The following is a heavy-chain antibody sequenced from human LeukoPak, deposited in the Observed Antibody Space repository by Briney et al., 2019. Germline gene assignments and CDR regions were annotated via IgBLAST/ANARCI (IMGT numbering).Heavy chain of an antibody. J-gene: IGHJ4*02. CDR2: IKQDGSER. Sequence: PGGSLRLSCAASGFTFTNYWMTWVRQAPGKGLERVANIKQDGSERYYADSVKGRFTISRDNAKNSLYLQMNSLRAEDTAVYYCANSAAGDFWGQGTLVTVSS. CDR1: GFTFTNYW. CDR3: ANSAAGDF. V-gene: IGHV3-7*01. D-gene: IGHD4-11*01.